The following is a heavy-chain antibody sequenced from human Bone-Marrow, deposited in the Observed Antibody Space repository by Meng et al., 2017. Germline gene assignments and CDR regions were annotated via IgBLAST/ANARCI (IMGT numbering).Heavy chain of an antibody. Sequence: GESLKISCAASGFTFDSYAMSWVRQSPGKGLEWVSSIGGSGGGTYYADSVKGHFTISRDNSKNTLYLQLNSLTAEDTAVYYCARDRDAFDIWGQGTMVTVSS. CDR1: GFTFDSYA. CDR2: IGGSGGGT. CDR3: ARDRDAFDI. J-gene: IGHJ3*02. V-gene: IGHV3-23*01.